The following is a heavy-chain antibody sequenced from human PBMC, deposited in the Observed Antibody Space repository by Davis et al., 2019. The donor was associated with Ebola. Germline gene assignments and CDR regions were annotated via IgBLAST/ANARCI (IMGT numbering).Heavy chain of an antibody. Sequence: ASVKVSCKASGYTFTSYAMNWVRQAPGQRLEWMGWINAGNGNTKYSQKFQGRVTITRDTSASTAYMELSRLRSDDTAVYYCAREEKVVAALYYYYYGMDVWGKGTTVTVSS. CDR3: AREEKVVAALYYYYYGMDV. D-gene: IGHD2-15*01. J-gene: IGHJ6*04. CDR1: GYTFTSYA. CDR2: INAGNGNT. V-gene: IGHV1-3*01.